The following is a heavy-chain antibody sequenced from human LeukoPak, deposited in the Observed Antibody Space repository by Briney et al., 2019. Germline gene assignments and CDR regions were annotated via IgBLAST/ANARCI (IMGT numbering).Heavy chain of an antibody. CDR1: GGTFSSYA. V-gene: IGHV1-69*06. Sequence: SVKASCKASGGTFSSYAISWVRQAPGQGLEWMGGIIPIFGTENYAQKFQGRVTITADKSTSTAYMELSSLRSEHTAVYYCARLLRYFDWLSGANTNYFDYWGQGTLVTVSS. CDR3: ARLLRYFDWLSGANTNYFDY. D-gene: IGHD3-9*01. CDR2: IIPIFGTE. J-gene: IGHJ4*02.